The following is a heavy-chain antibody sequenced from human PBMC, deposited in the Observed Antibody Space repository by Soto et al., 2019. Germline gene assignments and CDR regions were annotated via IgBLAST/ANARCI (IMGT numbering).Heavy chain of an antibody. CDR3: AAKDSIFGTPKN. CDR1: GFTFSSYA. D-gene: IGHD3-3*01. CDR2: ISGSGGST. V-gene: IGHV3-23*01. J-gene: IGHJ4*02. Sequence: GGSLRLSCAASGFTFSSYAMSWVRQAPGKGLEWVSAISGSGGSTYYADSVKGRFTISRDNSKNTLYLQMNSLRAEDTAVYYCAAKDSIFGTPKNWGQGTLVTVSS.